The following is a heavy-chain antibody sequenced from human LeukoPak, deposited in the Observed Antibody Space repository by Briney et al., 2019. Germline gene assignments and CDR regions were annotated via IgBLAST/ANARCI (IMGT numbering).Heavy chain of an antibody. CDR2: ISSSGSDI. J-gene: IGHJ4*02. V-gene: IGHV3-11*04. Sequence: GGSLRLSCAASGFTVSSNYMSWVRQAPGKGLEWVSYISSSGSDIYYADSVKGRFTISRDNAKNSLYLHMNSLRAEDTAVYYCARTPSTSETAAGSFDYWGQGTLVTVSS. D-gene: IGHD6-13*01. CDR3: ARTPSTSETAAGSFDY. CDR1: GFTVSSNY.